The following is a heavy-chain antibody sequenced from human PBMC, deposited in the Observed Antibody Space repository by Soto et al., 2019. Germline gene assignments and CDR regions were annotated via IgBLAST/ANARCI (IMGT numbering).Heavy chain of an antibody. V-gene: IGHV1-8*01. Sequence: QVQLVQSGAEVKKPGASVKVSCKASGYTFTSYDINWVRQATGQGLEWMGWMNPNSGNTGYAQKFQGRVTMTRNTSIITAYMELSSLRSEDTAVDYCARNNLSRRDIVVVPAAINYYYGMDVWGQGTTVTVSS. J-gene: IGHJ6*02. CDR3: ARNNLSRRDIVVVPAAINYYYGMDV. CDR1: GYTFTSYD. CDR2: MNPNSGNT. D-gene: IGHD2-2*01.